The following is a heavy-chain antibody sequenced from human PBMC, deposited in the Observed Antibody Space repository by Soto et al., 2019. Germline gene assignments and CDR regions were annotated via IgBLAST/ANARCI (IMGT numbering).Heavy chain of an antibody. D-gene: IGHD6-6*01. J-gene: IGHJ4*02. CDR1: GYRFTSYY. CDR3: ARGGMTSSMSFNF. Sequence: EASVKVSCKASGYRFTSYYIHWVRQAPGQGLEWMGIINPSGGSTNYAQKFQGRVNLTIDTSTSTVYMELSRLRSEDTAVFYCARGGMTSSMSFNFWGQGTLVTVSS. CDR2: INPSGGST. V-gene: IGHV1-46*01.